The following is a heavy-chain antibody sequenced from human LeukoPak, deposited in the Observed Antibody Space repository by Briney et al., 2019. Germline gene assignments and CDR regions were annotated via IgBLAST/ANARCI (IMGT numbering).Heavy chain of an antibody. CDR3: ARVKRDPYSSILY. J-gene: IGHJ4*02. CDR1: GGSISSYY. D-gene: IGHD6-13*01. Sequence: SETLSLTCTVSGGSISSYYWSWIRQPPGKGLEWIGYIYYSGRTKYNPSLKSRVTISVDTSKNQFSLKLSSVTAADTAVYYCARVKRDPYSSILYWGQGTLVTVSS. V-gene: IGHV4-59*08. CDR2: IYYSGRT.